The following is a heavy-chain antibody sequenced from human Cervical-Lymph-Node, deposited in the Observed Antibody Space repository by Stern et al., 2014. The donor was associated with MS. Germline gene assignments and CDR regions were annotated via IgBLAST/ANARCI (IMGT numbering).Heavy chain of an antibody. D-gene: IGHD3-10*01. V-gene: IGHV1-46*01. Sequence: VQLVESGAGVKKPGASVKVSCKASGYTFTTYSMHWVRQAPGQGLEWMGIIKPSGDTTSYEQRFQCRVTMTRDTSTSTVYMELSSLRSEDTAVYYCATGGAAPRYFDLWGRGTLVTVSS. CDR3: ATGGAAPRYFDL. CDR2: IKPSGDTT. J-gene: IGHJ2*01. CDR1: GYTFTTYS.